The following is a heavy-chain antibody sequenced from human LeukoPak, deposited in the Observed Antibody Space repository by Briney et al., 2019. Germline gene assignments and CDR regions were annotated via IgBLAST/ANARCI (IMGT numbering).Heavy chain of an antibody. CDR2: INAYNHNT. V-gene: IGHV1-18*01. D-gene: IGHD2-15*01. Sequence: ASVKVSCKASGYTFTSYGITWVRQAPGQGLEWMGWINAYNHNTNYAQKLQGRVTMTTDTSTSTAYMELRSLRSDDTAVYYCARDRGVDYCSGGSCSHYYYYMDVWGKGTTVTISS. J-gene: IGHJ6*03. CDR1: GYTFTSYG. CDR3: ARDRGVDYCSGGSCSHYYYYMDV.